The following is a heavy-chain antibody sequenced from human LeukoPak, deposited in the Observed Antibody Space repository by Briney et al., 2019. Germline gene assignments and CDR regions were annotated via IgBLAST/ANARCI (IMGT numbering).Heavy chain of an antibody. Sequence: PGGSLRLSCAASGFTVSSNYMSGVRQAPGKGLEWVSVIYSGGSTYYAESVKGRFTISRDNSKNTLYLQMNSLRAEDTAVYYCTRHLINIWDFDYWGQGTLVTVSS. D-gene: IGHD3-16*01. J-gene: IGHJ4*02. V-gene: IGHV3-66*04. CDR3: TRHLINIWDFDY. CDR2: IYSGGST. CDR1: GFTVSSNY.